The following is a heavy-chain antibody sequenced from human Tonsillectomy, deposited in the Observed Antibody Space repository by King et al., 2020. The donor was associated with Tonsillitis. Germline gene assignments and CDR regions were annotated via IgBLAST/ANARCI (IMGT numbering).Heavy chain of an antibody. J-gene: IGHJ4*02. D-gene: IGHD6-19*01. CDR3: ARVAAQYSSAAIDY. V-gene: IGHV3-48*03. CDR2: ISSSSNII. Sequence: VQLVESGGGLVQPGGSLRLSCAASGFTFSNFEMNWVRQTPGKGLEWVSYISSSSNIIYYANSVKGRFTISRDNAKNSLYLQMNSLRAEDTAVYYCARVAAQYSSAAIDYWGQGTLVTVSS. CDR1: GFTFSNFE.